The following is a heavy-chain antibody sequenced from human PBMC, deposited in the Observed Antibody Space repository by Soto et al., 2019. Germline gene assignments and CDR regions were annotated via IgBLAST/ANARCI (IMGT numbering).Heavy chain of an antibody. D-gene: IGHD6-13*01. CDR1: GFTFSSYA. V-gene: IGHV3-23*01. CDR3: AKDPLSQAAGTVDV. Sequence: GGSLRLSCAASGFTFSSYAMSWVRQAPGKGLEWVSAISGSGGSTYHADSVKGRFTISRDNSKNTLYLQMNSLGAEDTAVYYCAKDPLSQAAGTVDVWGQGTTVTVSS. CDR2: ISGSGGST. J-gene: IGHJ6*02.